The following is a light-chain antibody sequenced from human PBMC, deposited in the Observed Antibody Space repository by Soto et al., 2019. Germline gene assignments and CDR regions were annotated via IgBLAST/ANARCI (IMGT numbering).Light chain of an antibody. V-gene: IGKV3-11*01. CDR2: DAS. CDR3: QQRSNFMYT. Sequence: EIVLTQSPATLSLSPGERATLSCRASQSVSSYLAWYQHKPGQAPRLLIYDASKRATGIPARFSGSGAGTDFTLTISSLEPEDFAVYYCQQRSNFMYTFGQGTKLEIK. CDR1: QSVSSY. J-gene: IGKJ2*01.